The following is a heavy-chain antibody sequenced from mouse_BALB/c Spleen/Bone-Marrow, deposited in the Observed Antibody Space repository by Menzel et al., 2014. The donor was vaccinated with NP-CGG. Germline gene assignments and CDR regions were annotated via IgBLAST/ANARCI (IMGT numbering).Heavy chain of an antibody. V-gene: IGHV3-1*02. Sequence: EVQLQQSGPDLVKPSQSLSLPCTVTGYSITSGYSCHWIRQFPGNKLEWMGYIHYSGSTNYNPSLKSRISITRDTSKNQFFLQLNSVTTEDTATYYCARWRYDPYAMDYWGQGTSVTVPS. CDR2: IHYSGST. D-gene: IGHD2-14*01. CDR1: GYSITSGYS. CDR3: ARWRYDPYAMDY. J-gene: IGHJ4*01.